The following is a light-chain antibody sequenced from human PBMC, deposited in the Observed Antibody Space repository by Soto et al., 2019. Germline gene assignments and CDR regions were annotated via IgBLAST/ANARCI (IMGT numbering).Light chain of an antibody. V-gene: IGLV2-8*01. CDR1: SSEDGGYNY. CDR2: EVT. J-gene: IGLJ3*02. Sequence: QSALTQPPSASGSPGQSVTISCTGTSSEDGGYNYVSWYQQYPGRAPKLMIYEVTKRPSGVPDRFSGSKSGNTASLTVSGLQAEDEADYYCSSYAASNNFYFVFGGGTKVTVL. CDR3: SSYAASNNFYFV.